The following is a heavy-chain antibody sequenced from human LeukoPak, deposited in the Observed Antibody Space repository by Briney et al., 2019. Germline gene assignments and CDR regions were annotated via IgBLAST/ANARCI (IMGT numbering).Heavy chain of an antibody. CDR3: ARAATSTEGY. Sequence: GGSLRLSCAASGFTFSRYWMTWVRQAPGKGLEWVASINEDGSGKHYVDSVKGRFTISRDNAQKSVYLEMNSLRAEDTAVYYCARAATSTEGYWGQGTLVTVSS. CDR1: GFTFSRYW. J-gene: IGHJ4*02. CDR2: INEDGSGK. V-gene: IGHV3-7*03.